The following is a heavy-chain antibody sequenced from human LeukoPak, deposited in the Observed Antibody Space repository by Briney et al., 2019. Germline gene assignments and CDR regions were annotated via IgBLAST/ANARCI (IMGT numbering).Heavy chain of an antibody. V-gene: IGHV1-69*02. CDR2: IIPILGIA. Sequence: SVKVSCKASGGTFSSYTISWVRQAPGQGLEWMGRIIPILGIANYAQKFQGRVTITADKSTSTAYMELSSLRSEDTAVYYCATFYYDFWSGYYRQRGDYWGQGTLVTVSS. D-gene: IGHD3-3*01. CDR1: GGTFSSYT. CDR3: ATFYYDFWSGYYRQRGDY. J-gene: IGHJ4*02.